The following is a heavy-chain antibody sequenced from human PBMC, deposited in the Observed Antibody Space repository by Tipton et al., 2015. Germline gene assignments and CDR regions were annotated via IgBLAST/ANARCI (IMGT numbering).Heavy chain of an antibody. V-gene: IGHV4-59*12. D-gene: IGHD3-9*01. CDR1: GGSITSFY. J-gene: IGHJ4*02. CDR2: FYYSGTT. CDR3: ATSPGYYDILAGHYFDR. Sequence: TLSLTCSVSGGSITSFYWSWIRQHPTKGLEWIGDFYYSGTTNYNPSLKGRVTMSVDTSKNQLSLRLTSVTAADTGVYYCATSPGYYDILAGHYFDRWGPGILVTVSS.